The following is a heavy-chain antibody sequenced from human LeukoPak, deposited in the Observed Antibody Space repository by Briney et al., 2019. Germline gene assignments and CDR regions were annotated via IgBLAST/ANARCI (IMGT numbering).Heavy chain of an antibody. Sequence: ASVKVSCKASGYTFTSYYMHWVRQAPGQGLEWMGWISPYSGNTNYAQKLQGRVTVTTDTSTSTAYMELRSLRSDDTAVYYCARDSTTLDYWGQGTLVTVSS. J-gene: IGHJ4*02. CDR3: ARDSTTLDY. D-gene: IGHD1-1*01. V-gene: IGHV1-18*04. CDR1: GYTFTSYY. CDR2: ISPYSGNT.